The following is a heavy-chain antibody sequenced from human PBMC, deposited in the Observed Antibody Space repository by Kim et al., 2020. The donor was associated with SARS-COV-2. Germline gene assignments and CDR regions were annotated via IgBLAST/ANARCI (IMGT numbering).Heavy chain of an antibody. D-gene: IGHD6-6*01. CDR1: GYTFTSYG. CDR2: ISAYNGNT. J-gene: IGHJ6*02. CDR3: ARGVSSSSAYYYYYGMDV. Sequence: ASVKVSCKASGYTFTSYGISWVRQAPGQGLEWMGWISAYNGNTNYAQKLQGRVTMTTDTSTSTAYMELRSLRSDDTAVYYCARGVSSSSAYYYYYGMDVWGQGTTVTVSS. V-gene: IGHV1-18*01.